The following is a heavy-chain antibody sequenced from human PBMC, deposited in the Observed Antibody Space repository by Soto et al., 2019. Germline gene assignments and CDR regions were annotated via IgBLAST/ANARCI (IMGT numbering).Heavy chain of an antibody. CDR2: ISGSGGST. V-gene: IGHV3-23*01. CDR1: GXTFSSYS. D-gene: IGHD2-15*01. Sequence: GSLRLSCAASGXTFSSYSMSWVRQAPGKGLEWVSAISGSGGSTYYADSVKGRFTISRDNSKNTLYLQMNSLIAEYRAVYYCAKDPSRLILTPQTFDYWGQGTLGTVS. J-gene: IGHJ4*02. CDR3: AKDPSRLILTPQTFDY.